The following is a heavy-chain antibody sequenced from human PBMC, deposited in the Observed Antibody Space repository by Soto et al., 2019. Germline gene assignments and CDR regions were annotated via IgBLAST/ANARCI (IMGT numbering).Heavy chain of an antibody. CDR3: AKFYCISIMCQVPAAKSTGGFEI. CDR2: ISGSGVST. D-gene: IGHD2-2*01. Sequence: EPQLLESGGGLGHPGGSLRLSCAASGFTFSSYAMSWVRQAPWKGLEWVAAISGSGVSTYYADSVRGRSTISRDNSKKTVDLQMNSLRAEDTAVYYCAKFYCISIMCQVPAAKSTGGFEIWGQGTLVTVS. V-gene: IGHV3-23*01. J-gene: IGHJ3*02. CDR1: GFTFSSYA.